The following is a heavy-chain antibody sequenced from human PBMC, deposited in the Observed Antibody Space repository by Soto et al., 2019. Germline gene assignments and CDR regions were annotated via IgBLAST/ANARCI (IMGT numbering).Heavy chain of an antibody. CDR2: IWYDGSNK. D-gene: IGHD2-15*01. CDR1: GFTFSSYG. Sequence: QVQLVESGGGVVQPGRSLRLSCAASGFTFSSYGMHWVRQAPGKGLEWVAVIWYDGSNKYYADSVKGRFTISRDNSKNTLYLQMNSLRAEDTAVYYCARGHHNRYCSGGSCYYFDYWGQGTLVTVSS. V-gene: IGHV3-33*01. CDR3: ARGHHNRYCSGGSCYYFDY. J-gene: IGHJ4*02.